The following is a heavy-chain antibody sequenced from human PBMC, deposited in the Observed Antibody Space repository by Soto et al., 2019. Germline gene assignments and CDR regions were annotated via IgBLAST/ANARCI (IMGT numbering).Heavy chain of an antibody. J-gene: IGHJ5*02. CDR2: IHNSGTT. V-gene: IGHV4-31*03. D-gene: IGHD3-16*02. CDR3: ARGVTFGGVIAPRFDP. CDR1: GGSISSGDYY. Sequence: SETLSLTCSVSGGSISSGDYYWSWIRQHPGKGLEWIGYIHNSGTTYYIPPLKSRVAMTVDTSKNQLSLKLTSVTAADTAVYYCARGVTFGGVIAPRFDPWGQGTPVTVSS.